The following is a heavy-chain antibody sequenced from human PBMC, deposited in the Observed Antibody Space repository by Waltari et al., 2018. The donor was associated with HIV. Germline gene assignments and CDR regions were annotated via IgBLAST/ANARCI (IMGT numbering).Heavy chain of an antibody. CDR2: SNRSGGGT. CDR3: ARDRARTTDYYYYGMDV. CDR1: GYTFTGYY. D-gene: IGHD1-7*01. Sequence: QVQLVQSGAEVKKPGASVKVSCKASGYTFTGYYMHWVRQAPGQGLEWMGWSNRSGGGTNYAQKFQGRGTMTRDTSISTAYMELGRLGSDDTAVYYCARDRARTTDYYYYGMDVWGQGTTVTVSS. J-gene: IGHJ6*02. V-gene: IGHV1-2*02.